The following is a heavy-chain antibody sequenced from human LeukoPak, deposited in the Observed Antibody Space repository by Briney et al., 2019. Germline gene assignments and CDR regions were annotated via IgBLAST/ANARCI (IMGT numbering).Heavy chain of an antibody. D-gene: IGHD3-22*01. V-gene: IGHV4-34*01. Sequence: SETLSLTCAVYGGSFSGYYWSWIRQPPGKGLEWIGEINHSGSTNYNPSLKSRVTISVDTSKNQFSLKLSSVTAADTAVYYCASVRLYDSSGAFDYWGQGTLVTVSS. CDR3: ASVRLYDSSGAFDY. CDR2: INHSGST. J-gene: IGHJ4*02. CDR1: GGSFSGYY.